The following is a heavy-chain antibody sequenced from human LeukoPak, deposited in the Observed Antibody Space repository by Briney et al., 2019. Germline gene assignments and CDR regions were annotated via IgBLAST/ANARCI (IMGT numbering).Heavy chain of an antibody. D-gene: IGHD3-10*01. CDR2: IYYSGST. CDR3: ARGVWFGESSYYDY. V-gene: IGHV4-30-4*01. J-gene: IGHJ4*02. CDR1: GGSISSGDYY. Sequence: PSETPSLTCTVSGGSISSGDYYWSWIRQPPGKGLEWIGYIYYSGSTYYNPSLKSRVTMSVDTSKNQFSLKLSSVTAADTAVYYCARGVWFGESSYYDYWGQGTLVTVSS.